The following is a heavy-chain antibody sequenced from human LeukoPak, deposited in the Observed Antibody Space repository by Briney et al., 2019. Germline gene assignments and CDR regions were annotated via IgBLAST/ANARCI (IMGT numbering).Heavy chain of an antibody. CDR3: ARDPWQGSTTLH. Sequence: GGSLRLSCVASGFSISSGYMTWARQAPGKALEWVSLLYSDDSAYYPDSVKGRFTISRDNSKSTLHLKMDTLRTEDTAMYYCARDPWQGSTTLHWGQGIMVTVSS. J-gene: IGHJ4*02. V-gene: IGHV3-66*02. D-gene: IGHD1-26*01. CDR1: GFSISSGY. CDR2: LYSDDSA.